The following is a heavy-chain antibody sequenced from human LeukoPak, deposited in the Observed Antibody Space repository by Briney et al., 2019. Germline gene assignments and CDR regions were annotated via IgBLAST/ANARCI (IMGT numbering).Heavy chain of an antibody. CDR1: GYRFTSYW. D-gene: IGHD6-13*01. CDR3: ARVPGSSSRWYWFDP. J-gene: IGHJ5*02. CDR2: IYPGDSDT. V-gene: IGHV5-51*01. Sequence: GESLKISCKGSGYRFTSYWIGWVRPMPGKGLEWMGIIYPGDSDTRYSPSFQGQVTISADKSISTAYLQWSSLKASDTAMYYCARVPGSSSRWYWFDPWGQGTLVTVSS.